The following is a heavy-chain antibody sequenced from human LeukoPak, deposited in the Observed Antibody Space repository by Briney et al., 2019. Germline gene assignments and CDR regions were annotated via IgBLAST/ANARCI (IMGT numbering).Heavy chain of an antibody. CDR3: AREWVEMATTNLDY. Sequence: QPGGSLRLSCAASGFTFSSYAMHWVRQAPGKGLEWVAVISYDGSNKYYADSVKGRFTISRDNSKNTLYLQMNSLRAEDTAVYYCAREWVEMATTNLDYWGQGTLVTVSS. D-gene: IGHD5-24*01. CDR2: ISYDGSNK. V-gene: IGHV3-30*04. CDR1: GFTFSSYA. J-gene: IGHJ4*02.